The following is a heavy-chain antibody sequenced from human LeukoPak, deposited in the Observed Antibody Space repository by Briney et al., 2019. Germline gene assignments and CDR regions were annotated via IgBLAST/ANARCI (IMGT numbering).Heavy chain of an antibody. V-gene: IGHV3-21*01. D-gene: IGHD2-2*01. J-gene: IGHJ4*02. CDR1: GFTFSKYA. Sequence: SGGSLRLSCAASGFTFSKYAMTWVRQAPGKGLEWVSSISSRSSYYIYYADSVKGRFTISRDNAKNSLYLQMDSLRAEDTAVYYCVRDPHIVVVPAARVYYFDYWGQGTLVTVSS. CDR2: ISSRSSYYI. CDR3: VRDPHIVVVPAARVYYFDY.